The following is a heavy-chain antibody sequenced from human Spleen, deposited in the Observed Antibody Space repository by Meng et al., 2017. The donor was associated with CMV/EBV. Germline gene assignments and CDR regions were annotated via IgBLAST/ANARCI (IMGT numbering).Heavy chain of an antibody. CDR1: GFTFSSYS. J-gene: IGHJ6*02. D-gene: IGHD1-26*01. CDR3: ARGPSGSYSGGPLAMDV. Sequence: GGSLRLSCAASGFTFSSYSMNWVRQAPGKGLEWVSSISNSESTIYYADSVKGRFTISRDNAKSSLFLQMNSLRAEDTAVYYCARGPSGSYSGGPLAMDVWGQGTTVTVSS. CDR2: ISNSESTI. V-gene: IGHV3-48*04.